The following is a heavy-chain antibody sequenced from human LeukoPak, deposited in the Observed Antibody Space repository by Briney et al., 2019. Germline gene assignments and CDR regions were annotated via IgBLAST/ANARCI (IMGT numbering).Heavy chain of an antibody. CDR2: ISSSSSTI. Sequence: PGGSLRLSCAASGFTFSSYSMNWVRQAPGKGLEWVSYISSSSSTIYYADSVKGRFTISRDNAKNSLYLQMNSLRAEDTAVYYCAKDREVRITMVRGAFGGFDYWGQGTLVTVSS. CDR3: AKDREVRITMVRGAFGGFDY. V-gene: IGHV3-48*04. D-gene: IGHD3-10*01. J-gene: IGHJ4*02. CDR1: GFTFSSYS.